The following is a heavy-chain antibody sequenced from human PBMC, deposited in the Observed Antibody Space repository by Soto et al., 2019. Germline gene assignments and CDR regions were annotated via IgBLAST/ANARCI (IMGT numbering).Heavy chain of an antibody. D-gene: IGHD3-16*01. Sequence: EVQLLESGGDLIQPGGSLRLSCVASGLTFGSRAMSWVRQSPGEGLEWVSTITDTGGDAKYADSVRGRFAISRDNSKNSLYLQMNSLRAEDTAVYYCARSDYVWGKRLDYWGQGTLVTVSS. CDR3: ARSDYVWGKRLDY. CDR2: ITDTGGDA. CDR1: GLTFGSRA. V-gene: IGHV3-23*01. J-gene: IGHJ4*02.